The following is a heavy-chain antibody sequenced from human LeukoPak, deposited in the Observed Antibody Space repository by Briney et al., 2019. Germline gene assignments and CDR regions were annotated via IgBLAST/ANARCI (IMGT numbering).Heavy chain of an antibody. V-gene: IGHV3-30*18. D-gene: IGHD3-10*01. CDR1: GFTFSSFG. CDR3: AKDLGVGAAGSSYFGMDV. CDR2: ISYIGSNK. J-gene: IGHJ6*02. Sequence: PGRSLRLSCAASGFTFSSFGMHWVRPAPGKGLEWVAVISYIGSNKYYAGSVKGRFTISRDNSKNTLYLQMNSLRAEDTAVYYCAKDLGVGAAGSSYFGMDVWGQGITVTVSS.